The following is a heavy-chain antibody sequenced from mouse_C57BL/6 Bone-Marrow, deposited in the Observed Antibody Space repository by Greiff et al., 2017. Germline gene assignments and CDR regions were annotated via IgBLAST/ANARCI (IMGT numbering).Heavy chain of an antibody. CDR1: GYSITSGYY. CDR3: ARGGSWFAY. Sequence: EVKLMESGPGLVKPSQSLSLTCSVTGYSITSGYYWNWIRQFPGNQLEWMGYISYDGSNNYNPSLQNPISFTLDTSKNQFFLKLNSVTTGDTATYYCARGGSWFAYGGKGTLVTVSA. J-gene: IGHJ3*01. CDR2: ISYDGSN. V-gene: IGHV3-6*01.